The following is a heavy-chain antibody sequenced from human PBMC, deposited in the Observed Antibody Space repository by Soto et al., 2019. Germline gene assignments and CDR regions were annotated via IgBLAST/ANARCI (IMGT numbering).Heavy chain of an antibody. Sequence: PGESLKISCKGSGYNFTNYWIGWVRQMPGKGLESMGIIYPGDSDTRYSPSFQGQVTISADKSISTAYLQWSSLKASDTAMYYCARHVMATMHAFDIWGQGTMVTVSS. J-gene: IGHJ3*02. V-gene: IGHV5-51*01. CDR2: IYPGDSDT. CDR1: GYNFTNYW. D-gene: IGHD2-21*01. CDR3: ARHVMATMHAFDI.